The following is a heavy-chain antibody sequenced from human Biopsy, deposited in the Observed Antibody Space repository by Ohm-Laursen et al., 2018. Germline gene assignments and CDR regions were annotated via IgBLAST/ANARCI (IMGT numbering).Heavy chain of an antibody. CDR3: ARATNSTGWPYYYFYGMDV. J-gene: IGHJ6*02. D-gene: IGHD2/OR15-2a*01. CDR1: GGSISSSY. V-gene: IGHV4-59*07. CDR2: IYYSGST. Sequence: SDTLSLTCSVSGGSISSSYWSWIRQPPGKGLEWIGGIYYSGSTNYNPSLKSRVTISVDTSKNQFSLGLNSVTAADTAVYYCARATNSTGWPYYYFYGMDVWGQGTTVTVSS.